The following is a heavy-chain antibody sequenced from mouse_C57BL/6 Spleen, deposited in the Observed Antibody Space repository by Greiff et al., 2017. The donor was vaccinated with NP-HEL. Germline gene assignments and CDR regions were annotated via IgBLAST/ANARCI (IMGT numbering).Heavy chain of an antibody. J-gene: IGHJ4*01. V-gene: IGHV1-56*01. Sequence: VQLQQSGPELVRPGASVKISCKAPGYTFTSHWMQWVRQRPGQGLEWIGEIFPGSGSTYYNEKFKGKATLTVDPSSSTAYMQLSSLTSEDSAVYFCAREGDYYGSSYRYYAMDYWGQGTSVTVSS. CDR3: AREGDYYGSSYRYYAMDY. D-gene: IGHD1-1*01. CDR2: IFPGSGST. CDR1: GYTFTSHW.